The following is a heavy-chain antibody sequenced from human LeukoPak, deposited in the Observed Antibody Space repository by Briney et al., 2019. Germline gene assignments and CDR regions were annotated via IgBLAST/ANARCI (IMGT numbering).Heavy chain of an antibody. D-gene: IGHD5-18*01. CDR1: GYTFTGYY. CDR3: ARSPGLDTAVVNRP. Sequence: GASVKVSCKTSGYTFTGYYINWVRQAPGQGLEWMGWINPNSGGTNYAQNFQGRVTMTRDTSINTAYMELGRLRSDDTAVYYCARSPGLDTAVVNRPWGQGTLITVSS. J-gene: IGHJ5*02. V-gene: IGHV1-2*02. CDR2: INPNSGGT.